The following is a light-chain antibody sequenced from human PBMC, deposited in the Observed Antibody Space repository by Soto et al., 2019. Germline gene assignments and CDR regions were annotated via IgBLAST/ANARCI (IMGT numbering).Light chain of an antibody. CDR2: GAS. Sequence: EVVLTQSPGTLSLSPGERATLSCRASQSVAANYLAWYQQKRGQAPRLLIYGASSRATGIPDRFSGSGSGPAFTLTISRLEPEDFSVYYCHQYGTAPLTFGPGTKVDIK. V-gene: IGKV3-20*01. CDR3: HQYGTAPLT. J-gene: IGKJ3*01. CDR1: QSVAANY.